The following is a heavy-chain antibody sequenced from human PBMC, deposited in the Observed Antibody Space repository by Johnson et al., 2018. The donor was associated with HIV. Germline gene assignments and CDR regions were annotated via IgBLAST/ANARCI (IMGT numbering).Heavy chain of an antibody. V-gene: IGHV3-7*01. CDR3: AREPRIAAFRDAFDI. J-gene: IGHJ3*02. D-gene: IGHD6-6*01. CDR1: GFTFSSSA. Sequence: VQLVESGGGVARPGGSLRLSCIGSGFTFSSSAMHWVRQAPGKGLEWVANIQTDRSEKSSVDTVKGRFTISRDNAKNSLYLQMNSLRAEDTAVYYCAREPRIAAFRDAFDIWGQGTMVTVSS. CDR2: IQTDRSEK.